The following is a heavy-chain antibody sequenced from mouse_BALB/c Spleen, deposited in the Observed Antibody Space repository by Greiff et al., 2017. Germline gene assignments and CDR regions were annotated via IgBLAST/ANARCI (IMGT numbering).Heavy chain of an antibody. V-gene: IGHV1-9*01. CDR3: ARRKGDAY. J-gene: IGHJ3*01. CDR2: ILPGSGST. CDR1: GYTFSSYW. Sequence: QVQLKESGAELMKPGASVKISCKATGYTFSSYWIEWVKQRPGHGLEWIGEILPGSGSTNYNEKFKGKATFTADTSSNTAYMQLSSLTSEDSAVYYGARRKGDAYWGQGTLVTVSA.